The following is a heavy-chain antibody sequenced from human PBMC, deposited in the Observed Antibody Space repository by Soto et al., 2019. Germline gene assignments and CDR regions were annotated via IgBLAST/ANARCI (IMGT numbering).Heavy chain of an antibody. Sequence: GESLKISCKGSGYSFTSYWIGWVRQMPGKGLEWMGIIYPGDSDTRYSPSFQGQFTISADKSISTAYLQWSSLKASDTAMYYCARLLHSSSSYCSGGSCYPINWFDPWGQGTLVTVSS. CDR1: GYSFTSYW. V-gene: IGHV5-51*01. CDR2: IYPGDSDT. CDR3: ARLLHSSSSYCSGGSCYPINWFDP. J-gene: IGHJ5*02. D-gene: IGHD2-15*01.